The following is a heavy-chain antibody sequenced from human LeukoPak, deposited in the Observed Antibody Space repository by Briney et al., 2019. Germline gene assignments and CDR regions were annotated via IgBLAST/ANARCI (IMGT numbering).Heavy chain of an antibody. CDR3: AKGNYDFWSGYSAF. Sequence: GGSLRLSCAASGFTFSSYAMSWVRQAPGKGLEWVSAISGSGGSTYYADSVKGRFTISRDNSKNTLYLQMNSLRAEDTAVYYCAKGNYDFWSGYSAFWGQGTLVTVSS. V-gene: IGHV3-23*01. D-gene: IGHD3-3*01. J-gene: IGHJ4*02. CDR1: GFTFSSYA. CDR2: ISGSGGST.